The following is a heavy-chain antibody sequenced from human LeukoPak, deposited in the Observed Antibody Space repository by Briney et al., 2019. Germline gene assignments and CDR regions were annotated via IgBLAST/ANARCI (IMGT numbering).Heavy chain of an antibody. D-gene: IGHD4-17*01. CDR2: ISYDGSNK. J-gene: IGHJ4*02. V-gene: IGHV3-30*18. CDR3: AKNSDYGDYKGSFDY. CDR1: GFTFSSYG. Sequence: GGSLRLSCAASGFTFSSYGMHWVRQAPGKGLEWVAVISYDGSNKYYADSVKGRFTISRDNSKNTLYLQMNNLRAEDTAVYYCAKNSDYGDYKGSFDYWGQGTLVTVSS.